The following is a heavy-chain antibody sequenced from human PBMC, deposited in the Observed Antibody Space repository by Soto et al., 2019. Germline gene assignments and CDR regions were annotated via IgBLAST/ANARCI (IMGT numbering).Heavy chain of an antibody. V-gene: IGHV3-74*01. D-gene: IGHD3-9*01. Sequence: EVQLVESGGGLVQPGGSLRLSCTASGFSFSSYWMHWVRQGPGKGLVWVARINTDGSSTNYADSVKGRFTISRDNAKNTLYLQMNSRRAEDTAVYYCARSPGGYYIDWGQGTMVTVSS. CDR2: INTDGSST. J-gene: IGHJ3*01. CDR1: GFSFSSYW. CDR3: ARSPGGYYID.